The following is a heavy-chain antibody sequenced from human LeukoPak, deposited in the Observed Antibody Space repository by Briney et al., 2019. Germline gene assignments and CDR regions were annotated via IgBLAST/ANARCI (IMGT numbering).Heavy chain of an antibody. CDR3: ARDIYGGHDY. D-gene: IGHD4-23*01. CDR2: INQDGSEK. CDR1: GFTFSSYW. Sequence: PGGSLRLSCAASGFTFSSYWMSWVRQAPGKGLEWVANINQDGSEKYYVDSVKGRFTISRDNAKNSRYLQMNSLRAEDTGVYYCARDIYGGHDYWGQGTLVTVSS. V-gene: IGHV3-7*04. J-gene: IGHJ4*02.